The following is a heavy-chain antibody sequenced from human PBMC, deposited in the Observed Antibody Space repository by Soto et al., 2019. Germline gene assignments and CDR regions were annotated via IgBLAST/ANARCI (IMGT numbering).Heavy chain of an antibody. CDR3: GGYYYDSSGHDAFDI. CDR2: IIPIFGTA. J-gene: IGHJ3*02. CDR1: GGTFSSYA. V-gene: IGHV1-69*13. D-gene: IGHD3-22*01. Sequence: GASVKVSCKASGGTFSSYAISWVRQAPGQGLEWMGGIIPIFGTANYAQKFQGRVTITADESTSTAYMELSSLRSEDTAVYYCGGYYYDSSGHDAFDIWGQGTMVTVSS.